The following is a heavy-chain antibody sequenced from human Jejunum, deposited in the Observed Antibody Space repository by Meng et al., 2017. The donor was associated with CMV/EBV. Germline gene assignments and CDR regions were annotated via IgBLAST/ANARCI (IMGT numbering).Heavy chain of an antibody. J-gene: IGHJ1*01. D-gene: IGHD3-10*01. CDR3: LSESGGSV. CDR1: GHYTTDDIS. CDR2: SPHGGSS. V-gene: IGHV4-4*02. Sequence: HVRVPDSGQALVTPSATQLSPRAVAGHYTTDDISWAWVAQRPGKGLVGIVVSPHGGSSAYNTSLRSGVSTSIDKSKNQFTLQLTPVTAADTAVYHCLSESGGSVWGQGTLVTVSS.